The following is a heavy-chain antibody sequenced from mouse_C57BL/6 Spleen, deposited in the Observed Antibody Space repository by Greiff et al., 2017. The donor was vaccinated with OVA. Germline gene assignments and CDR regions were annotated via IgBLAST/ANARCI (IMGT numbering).Heavy chain of an antibody. J-gene: IGHJ2*01. CDR3: ARPDGFKPSFDY. CDR1: GYTFTDYN. V-gene: IGHV1-22*01. D-gene: IGHD2-3*01. CDR2: INPNNGGT. Sequence: EVQLQQSGPELVKPGASVKMSCKASGYTFTDYNMHWVKQSHGKSLEWIGYINPNNGGTSYNQKFKGKATLTVNKSSSTAYMELRSLTSEDSAVYYCARPDGFKPSFDYWGQGTTLTVSS.